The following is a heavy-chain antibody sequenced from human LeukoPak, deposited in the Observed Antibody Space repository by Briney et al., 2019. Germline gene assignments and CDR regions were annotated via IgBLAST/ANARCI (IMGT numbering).Heavy chain of an antibody. CDR1: GFMFSSNW. CDR3: AKEGRSLQTY. J-gene: IGHJ4*02. Sequence: GGSLRLSCAASGFMFSSNWMSWVRLAPGKGLECVANIKEDGTETYYVDSVKGRFTISRDNAKNSLYLQMNSLRVEDTAVYYCAKEGRSLQTYWGQGTLVTVSS. D-gene: IGHD5-24*01. CDR2: IKEDGTET. V-gene: IGHV3-7*03.